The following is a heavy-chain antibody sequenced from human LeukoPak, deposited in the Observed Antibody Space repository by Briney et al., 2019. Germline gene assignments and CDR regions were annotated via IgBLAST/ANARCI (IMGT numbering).Heavy chain of an antibody. CDR3: AKDREAVAGEFDY. CDR1: GFSLTTYG. D-gene: IGHD6-19*01. CDR2: IWYDGSRR. V-gene: IGHV3-33*06. J-gene: IGHJ4*02. Sequence: GGSLRLSCAASGFSLTTYGTHWLRQAPGKGLEWVAVIWYDGSRRFYGDSVKGRFTVSRDTFENTMYLQMNSLRVEDTAVYYCAKDREAVAGEFDYWGQGTLVTVSS.